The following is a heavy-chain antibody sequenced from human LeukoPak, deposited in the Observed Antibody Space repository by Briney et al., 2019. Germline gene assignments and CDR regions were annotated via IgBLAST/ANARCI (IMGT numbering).Heavy chain of an antibody. Sequence: PSETLSLTCAVYGGSFSGYYWSWIRQPPGKGLEWIGEINHRGSTNYNPSLKSRVTISVDTSKNQFSPKLHSVTAADTAVYYCARVPRSSSSVDYWGQGTLVTVSS. CDR1: GGSFSGYY. J-gene: IGHJ4*02. D-gene: IGHD6-6*01. V-gene: IGHV4-34*01. CDR3: ARVPRSSSSVDY. CDR2: INHRGST.